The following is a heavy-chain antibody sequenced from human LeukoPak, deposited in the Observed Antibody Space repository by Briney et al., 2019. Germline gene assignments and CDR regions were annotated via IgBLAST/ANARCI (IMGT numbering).Heavy chain of an antibody. CDR1: GYTFTSYY. CDR3: AVDYGDYLPADY. J-gene: IGHJ4*02. V-gene: IGHV1-46*03. D-gene: IGHD4-17*01. CDR2: INPSGGST. Sequence: ASVKVSCKASGYTFTSYYMHWVQQAPGQGLEWMGIINPSGGSTSYAQKFQGRVTMTRDTSTSTVYMELSSLRSEDTAVYYCAVDYGDYLPADYWGQGTLVTVSS.